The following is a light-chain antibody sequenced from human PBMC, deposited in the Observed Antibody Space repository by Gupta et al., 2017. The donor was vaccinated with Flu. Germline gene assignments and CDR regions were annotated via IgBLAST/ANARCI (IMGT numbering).Light chain of an antibody. J-gene: IGLJ1*01. V-gene: IGLV1-40*01. Sequence: QSVLTQPPSVSGAPGQRVTIPCTGRSSNIGAGYNVQWYQQLPGTAPKLLTYGNTNRPSGVPDRFSGSKSGTSASPAITSASLAITGLQAEDEADYYCQSYDSSLSGYVFGTGTKVTVL. CDR3: QSYDSSLSGYV. CDR2: GNT. CDR1: SSNIGAGYN.